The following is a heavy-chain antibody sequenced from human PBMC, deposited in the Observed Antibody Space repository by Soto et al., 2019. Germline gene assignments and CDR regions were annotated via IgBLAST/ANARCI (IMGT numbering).Heavy chain of an antibody. V-gene: IGHV4-59*08. Sequence: SETLSLTCTVSGGSISSYYWSWIRQPPGKGLEWIGYIYYSGSTNYNPSLKSRVTISVDTSKNQFSLKLSSVTAADTAVYYCARHNDEIVVVPLVDYWGQGTLVTVSS. D-gene: IGHD3-22*01. J-gene: IGHJ4*02. CDR3: ARHNDEIVVVPLVDY. CDR2: IYYSGST. CDR1: GGSISSYY.